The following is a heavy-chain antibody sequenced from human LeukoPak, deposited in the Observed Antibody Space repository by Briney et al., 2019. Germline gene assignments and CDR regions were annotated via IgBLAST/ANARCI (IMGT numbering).Heavy chain of an antibody. CDR2: INHSGST. CDR1: GGSFSGYY. CDR3: ATSSGYYYVPFDY. V-gene: IGHV4-34*01. D-gene: IGHD3-22*01. J-gene: IGHJ4*02. Sequence: SETLSLTCAVYGGSFSGYYWSWIRQPPGKGLEWIGEINHSGSTNYNPSLKSRVTISVDTSKNQFSLKLSSVTAADTAVYYCATSSGYYYVPFDYWGQGTLVTVSS.